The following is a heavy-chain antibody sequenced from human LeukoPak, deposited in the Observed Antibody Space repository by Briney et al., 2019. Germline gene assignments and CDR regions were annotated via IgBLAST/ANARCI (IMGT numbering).Heavy chain of an antibody. J-gene: IGHJ2*01. CDR2: IYYSGST. CDR1: GGSVSSGSYY. CDR3: ARAFRARYFDL. V-gene: IGHV4-61*01. D-gene: IGHD2/OR15-2a*01. Sequence: KPSETLSLTCTVSGGSVSSGSYYWSWIRQPPGKGLEWIGYIYYSGSTNYNPSLKSRVTISVDTSKNQFSLKLSSVTAADTAVYYCARAFRARYFDLWGRGTLVTVSS.